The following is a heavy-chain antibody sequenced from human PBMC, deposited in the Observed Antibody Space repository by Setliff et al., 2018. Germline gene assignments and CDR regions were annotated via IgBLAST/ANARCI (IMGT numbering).Heavy chain of an antibody. J-gene: IGHJ4*02. V-gene: IGHV1-69*05. D-gene: IGHD3-9*01. CDR1: GGTFSSYG. Sequence: GASVKVSCKASGGTFSSYGISWVRQAPGQGLEWMGGTTPMFGTTEYAQKFQGRLTIITDESTNTAFMQLSSLRSDDTAVYYCVRQDILTGYYAFDYWGQGTLVTVSS. CDR2: TTPMFGTT. CDR3: VRQDILTGYYAFDY.